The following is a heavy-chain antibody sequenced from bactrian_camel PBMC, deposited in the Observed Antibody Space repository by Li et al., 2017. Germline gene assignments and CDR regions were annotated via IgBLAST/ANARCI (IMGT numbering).Heavy chain of an antibody. D-gene: IGHD7*01. V-gene: IGHV3S53*01. CDR1: GYTYSEYC. CDR3: AAGEWVAAPDRESEYNY. J-gene: IGHJ4*01. CDR2: IDSEDGT. Sequence: QVQLVESGGGSVQAGGSLRLSCTVSGYTYSEYCMVWYRQRSGKEREPVASIDSEDGTHYADSVKGRFAISQDNAKHTVYLQMSSLKPEDTAMYYCAAGEWVAAPDRESEYNYWGQGTQVTVS.